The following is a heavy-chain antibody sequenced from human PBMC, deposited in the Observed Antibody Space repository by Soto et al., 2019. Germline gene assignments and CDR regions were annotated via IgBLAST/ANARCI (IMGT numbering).Heavy chain of an antibody. D-gene: IGHD6-19*01. CDR2: IIPIFGTA. Sequence: QVQLVQSGAEVKKPGSSVKVSCKASGGTFSSYAINWVRQAPGQGLEWMGGIIPIFGTADYAQKFQGRFTITADESTSTAYMELSSLRSEDTAVYYCARAVAGGVYYYYGMDVWGQGTTVTVSS. V-gene: IGHV1-69*12. CDR3: ARAVAGGVYYYYGMDV. CDR1: GGTFSSYA. J-gene: IGHJ6*02.